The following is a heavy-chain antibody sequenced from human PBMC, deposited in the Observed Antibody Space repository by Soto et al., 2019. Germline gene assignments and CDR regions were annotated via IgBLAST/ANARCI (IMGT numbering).Heavy chain of an antibody. CDR3: AKDLYYYDSSGLFDY. Sequence: DVQLVESGGGLVQPGRSLRLSCAASGFTFDDYAMHWVRQAPGKGLEWVSGISWNSGSIGYADSVKGRFTISRDNAKNSLYLQMNSLRAEDTALYYCAKDLYYYDSSGLFDYWGQGTLVTVSS. D-gene: IGHD3-22*01. CDR1: GFTFDDYA. CDR2: ISWNSGSI. V-gene: IGHV3-9*01. J-gene: IGHJ4*02.